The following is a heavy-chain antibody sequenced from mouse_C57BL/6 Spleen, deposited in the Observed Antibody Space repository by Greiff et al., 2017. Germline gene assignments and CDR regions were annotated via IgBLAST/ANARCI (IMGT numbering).Heavy chain of an antibody. Sequence: EVKLVESGGGLVQPGGSLSLSCAASGFTFTDYYMSWVRQPPGKALEWLGFIRNKANGYTTEYIASVKGRFTISRDNSQSILYLQMNALRAEDSATSICSRWGTTVVATDYFDVWGTGTTVTVSS. J-gene: IGHJ1*03. V-gene: IGHV7-3*01. CDR3: SRWGTTVVATDYFDV. CDR1: GFTFTDYY. CDR2: IRNKANGYTT. D-gene: IGHD1-1*01.